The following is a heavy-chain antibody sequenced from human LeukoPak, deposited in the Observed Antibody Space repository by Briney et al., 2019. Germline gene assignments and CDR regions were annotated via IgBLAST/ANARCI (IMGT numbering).Heavy chain of an antibody. CDR2: ISAYNGNT. V-gene: IGHV1-18*01. CDR3: ARFSPYSGSWSRFFDY. J-gene: IGHJ4*02. Sequence: ASVKVSCKASGYTFTSYGISWVRQAPGQGLEWMGWISAYNGNTNYAQKLQGRVTMTTDTSTSTAYMELRSLRSDDTAVYYCARFSPYSGSWSRFFDYWGQGTLVTVSS. D-gene: IGHD6-13*01. CDR1: GYTFTSYG.